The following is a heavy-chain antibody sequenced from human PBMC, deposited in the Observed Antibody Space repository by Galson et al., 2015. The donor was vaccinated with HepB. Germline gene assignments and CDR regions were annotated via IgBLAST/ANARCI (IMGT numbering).Heavy chain of an antibody. Sequence: SLRLSCAASGFTFSSYAMHWVRQAPGKGLEWVAVISYDGSNKYYADSVKGRFTISRDNSKNTLYLQMNSLRAEDTAVYYCARVKEDSGYDSSAAFDIWGQGTMVTVSS. V-gene: IGHV3-30-3*01. CDR1: GFTFSSYA. CDR2: ISYDGSNK. D-gene: IGHD3-22*01. J-gene: IGHJ3*02. CDR3: ARVKEDSGYDSSAAFDI.